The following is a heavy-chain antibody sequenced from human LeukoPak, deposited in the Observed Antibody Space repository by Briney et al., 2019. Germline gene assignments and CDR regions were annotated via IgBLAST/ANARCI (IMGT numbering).Heavy chain of an antibody. CDR2: INHSGST. CDR3: ARGPFWRGNTA. D-gene: IGHD3-3*01. CDR1: GGSFSGYY. Sequence: SETLSLTCAVYGGSFSGYYWSWVRQPPGKGLEWIGEINHSGSTNYNPSLKSRVTISVDTSKNQFSLKLSSVTAADTAVYYCARGPFWRGNTAWGQGTLVPVPP. J-gene: IGHJ5*02. V-gene: IGHV4-34*01.